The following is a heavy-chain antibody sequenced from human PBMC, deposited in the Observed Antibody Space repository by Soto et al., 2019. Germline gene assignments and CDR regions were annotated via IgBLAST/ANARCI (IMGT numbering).Heavy chain of an antibody. CDR3: ARGRWDRSGWYFDS. Sequence: EVQVLESGGGLVQPGGSLRLSCAASEFTVSSFAMTWVRQAPGKGLEWVSVISSTDGDTYYADSVKGRFTISRDNSKNTLSLQKNSLRAEDTALYYCARGRWDRSGWYFDSWGQGTLVTVSS. D-gene: IGHD6-19*01. V-gene: IGHV3-23*01. CDR1: EFTVSSFA. CDR2: ISSTDGDT. J-gene: IGHJ4*02.